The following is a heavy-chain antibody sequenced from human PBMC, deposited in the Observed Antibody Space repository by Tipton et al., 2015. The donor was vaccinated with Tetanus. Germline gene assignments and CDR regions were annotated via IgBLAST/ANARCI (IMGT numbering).Heavy chain of an antibody. CDR3: ARDSILRPFDY. V-gene: IGHV4-61*01. CDR1: GGSISSSSYY. CDR2: IYYSGST. Sequence: TLSLTCVVSGGSISSSSYYWSWIRQPPGKGLEWIGYIYYSGSTNYNPSLKSRVTISVDTSKNQFSLKLSSVTAADTAVYYCARDSILRPFDYWGQGTLVTVSS. J-gene: IGHJ4*02. D-gene: IGHD3-3*01.